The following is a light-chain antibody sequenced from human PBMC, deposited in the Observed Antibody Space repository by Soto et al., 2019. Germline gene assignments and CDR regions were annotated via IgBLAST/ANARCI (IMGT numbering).Light chain of an antibody. V-gene: IGKV1-5*03. CDR2: KAS. J-gene: IGKJ4*01. Sequence: ILMTQSPSTLSASVGDRVTITCRASQSVTRFLAWYQQKPGKAPKLLIYKASTLGGGVPSRFSGGGSGTDFTLTISSLQPDDSATYYCLQHNTYPLTFGGGTKVEIK. CDR1: QSVTRF. CDR3: LQHNTYPLT.